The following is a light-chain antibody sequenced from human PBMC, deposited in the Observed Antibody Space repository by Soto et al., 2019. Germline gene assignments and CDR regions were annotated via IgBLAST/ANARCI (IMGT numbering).Light chain of an antibody. Sequence: EIVLTQSPGILSLSPGERATLSCRASQSVSTSYLAWYQQKPGQAPRLLIYGASNRATGIPDRFSASGSKTDFNLTISILEPEDFAVYYCQQYGSSPPYTFGQGTKLEIK. V-gene: IGKV3-20*01. CDR1: QSVSTSY. CDR3: QQYGSSPPYT. J-gene: IGKJ2*01. CDR2: GAS.